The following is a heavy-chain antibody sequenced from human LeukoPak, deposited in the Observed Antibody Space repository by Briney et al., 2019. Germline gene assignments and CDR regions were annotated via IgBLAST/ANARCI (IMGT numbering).Heavy chain of an antibody. CDR1: GFTFSSYS. CDR2: ISSSSSYI. Sequence: PGGSLRLSCAASGFTFSSYSMNWVRQAPGKGLEWVSSISSSSSYIYYADSVKGRFTISRDNAKNSLYLQMNSLRAEDTAVYYCAKDASGYSYDVSFDYWGQGTLVTVSS. D-gene: IGHD5-18*01. V-gene: IGHV3-21*04. CDR3: AKDASGYSYDVSFDY. J-gene: IGHJ4*02.